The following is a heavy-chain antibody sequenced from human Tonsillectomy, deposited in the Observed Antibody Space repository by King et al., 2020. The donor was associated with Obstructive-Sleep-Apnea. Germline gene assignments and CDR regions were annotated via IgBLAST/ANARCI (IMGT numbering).Heavy chain of an antibody. CDR2: IKSKTDGETT. CDR1: GFTFSSAW. J-gene: IGHJ4*02. Sequence: VQLVESGGGLVKPGGSLRLSCAASGFTFSSAWMTWVRQAPGKGLEWVGRIKSKTDGETTDYAAPVKGRFTISRDDSKTTVYLQMNSLKTVDTAVYYCTTDLWLAVAGRDHWGQGTLVTVSS. CDR3: TTDLWLAVAGRDH. V-gene: IGHV3-15*01. D-gene: IGHD6-19*01.